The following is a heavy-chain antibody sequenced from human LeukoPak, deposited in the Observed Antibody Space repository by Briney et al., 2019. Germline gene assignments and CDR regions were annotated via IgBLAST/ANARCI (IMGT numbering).Heavy chain of an antibody. CDR3: AKVGNYYDSSGLDY. CDR2: IFPSGGEI. V-gene: IGHV3-23*01. CDR1: GFTFSTFA. J-gene: IGHJ4*02. Sequence: GGSLRLSCAASGFTFSTFAMIWVRQPPGKGLEWVSSIFPSGGEIHYADSVRGRFTISRDNSKNTLYLQMNSLRAEDTAVYYCAKVGNYYDSSGLDYWGQGTLVTVSS. D-gene: IGHD3-22*01.